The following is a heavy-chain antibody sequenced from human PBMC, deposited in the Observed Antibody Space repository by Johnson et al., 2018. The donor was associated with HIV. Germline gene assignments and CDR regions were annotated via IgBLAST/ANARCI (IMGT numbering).Heavy chain of an antibody. CDR1: GFSFDDYG. D-gene: IGHD2-8*02. CDR2: INWNGGST. CDR3: AKTTRGNWWSCFDI. V-gene: IGHV3-20*04. Sequence: VQLVESGGGVVRPGGSLRLSCAASGFSFDDYGMSWVRQAPGKGLEWVSGINWNGGSTGYADSVKGRFTISRDNAKNSLYLQLNSLRAEDTSLYYCAKTTRGNWWSCFDIWGRGTMVTVSS. J-gene: IGHJ3*02.